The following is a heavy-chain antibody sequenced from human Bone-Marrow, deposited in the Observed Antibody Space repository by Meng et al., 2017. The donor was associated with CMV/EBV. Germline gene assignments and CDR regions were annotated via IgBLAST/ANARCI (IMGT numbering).Heavy chain of an antibody. CDR3: ARGSLIVPAAVDY. D-gene: IGHD2-2*01. CDR2: IYYSGST. CDR1: GGSVSSGSYY. Sequence: SETLSLTCTVSGGSVSSGSYYWSWIRQPPGKGLEWIGYIYYSGSTNYNPFLKSRVTISVDTSKNQFSLKLSSVTAADTAVYYCARGSLIVPAAVDYWGQGTLVTVSS. J-gene: IGHJ4*02. V-gene: IGHV4-61*01.